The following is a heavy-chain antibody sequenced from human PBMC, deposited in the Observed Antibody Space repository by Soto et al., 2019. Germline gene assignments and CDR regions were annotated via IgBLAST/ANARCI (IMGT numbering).Heavy chain of an antibody. D-gene: IGHD6-19*01. V-gene: IGHV4-39*01. Sequence: ETLSLTCTVSGGSIRTSTYSWGWVRQPPGKGLEWIGSVFYSGSSYYNPSLKSRVTMSTDTSKNQFSLNLNSVTAADTAVYYCARVRSGPKFDYWGQGTLVTVSS. CDR2: VFYSGSS. CDR1: GGSIRTSTYS. CDR3: ARVRSGPKFDY. J-gene: IGHJ4*02.